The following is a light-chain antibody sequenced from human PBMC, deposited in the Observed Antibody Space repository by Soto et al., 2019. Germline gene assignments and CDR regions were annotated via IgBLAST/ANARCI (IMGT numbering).Light chain of an antibody. CDR3: QSYDSSLRGSV. CDR1: SSNIGAGYD. Sequence: QSVLTQPPSVSGALGQRVTISCTGSSSNIGAGYDVHWYQQFPGTAPKLLIYGNNNRPSGVPDRFSGSKSGTSASLAITGLQSDDEADFYCQSYDSSLRGSVFGPGTKLTVL. CDR2: GNN. J-gene: IGLJ1*01. V-gene: IGLV1-40*01.